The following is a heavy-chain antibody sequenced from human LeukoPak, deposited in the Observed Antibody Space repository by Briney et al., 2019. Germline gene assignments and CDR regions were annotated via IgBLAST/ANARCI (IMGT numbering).Heavy chain of an antibody. D-gene: IGHD5-12*01. Sequence: PGGSLRLSCAASGFTFSSYSMNWVRQAPGKGLEWVSSISSSSSYIYYADSVKGRFTISRDNAKSSLYLQMNSLRAEDTAVYYCARGGYSGYGLDYWGQGTLVTVSS. CDR3: ARGGYSGYGLDY. V-gene: IGHV3-21*01. CDR2: ISSSSSYI. J-gene: IGHJ4*02. CDR1: GFTFSSYS.